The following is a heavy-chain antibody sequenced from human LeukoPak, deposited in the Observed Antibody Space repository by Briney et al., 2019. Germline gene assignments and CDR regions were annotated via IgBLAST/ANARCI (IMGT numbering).Heavy chain of an antibody. CDR2: INHSGST. Sequence: PSETLSLTCAVYGGSFSGYYWSWIRQPPGKGLEWIGEINHSGSTNYNPSLKSRVTISVDTSKNQFSLKLSSVTAADTAVYYCASLKGYYYDSSGYYYENYFDYWGQGTLVTVSS. V-gene: IGHV4-34*01. D-gene: IGHD3-22*01. CDR1: GGSFSGYY. CDR3: ASLKGYYYDSSGYYYENYFDY. J-gene: IGHJ4*02.